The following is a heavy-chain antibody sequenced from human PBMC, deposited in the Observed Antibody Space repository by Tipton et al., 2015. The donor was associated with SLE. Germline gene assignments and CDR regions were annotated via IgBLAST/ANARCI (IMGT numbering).Heavy chain of an antibody. CDR2: FYYGKST. CDR3: ARVQAYEGFDP. D-gene: IGHD3-16*01. V-gene: IGHV4-39*07. Sequence: TLSLTCTVSGGSISSSSFYWGWIRQPPGKGLEWIGSFYYGKSTFYNPSLKSRVTISVDTSKNQFSLKLRSVTAADTAVYYCARVQAYEGFDPWGQGTLVTVSS. J-gene: IGHJ5*02. CDR1: GGSISSSSFY.